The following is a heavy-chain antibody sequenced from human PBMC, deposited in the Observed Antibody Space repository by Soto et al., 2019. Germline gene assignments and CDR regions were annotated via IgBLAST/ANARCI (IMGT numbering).Heavy chain of an antibody. V-gene: IGHV1-3*01. CDR3: ASGLNFCSGYQYYYGM. Sequence: ASVKVSCKACGYTFTSYAMKWVCQAPEQRPERIGWINAGKGNTKYSQKFQGRVTITRDTSARTDYMELSILRSQDTAVSCFASGLNFCSGYQYYYGM. J-gene: IGHJ6*01. D-gene: IGHD3-3*01. CDR1: GYTFTSYA. CDR2: INAGKGNT.